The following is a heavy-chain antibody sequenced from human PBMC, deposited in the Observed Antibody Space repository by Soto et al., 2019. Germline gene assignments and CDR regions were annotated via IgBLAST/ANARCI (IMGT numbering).Heavy chain of an antibody. CDR3: ARDRGKLRRYGMDV. CDR2: TRNKANSYTT. J-gene: IGHJ6*02. D-gene: IGHD1-26*01. CDR1: GFTVSSNY. Sequence: GGSLRLSCAASGFTVSSNYMSWVRQAPGKGLDWVGRTRNKANSYTTEYAASVKGRFTISRDDSKNSLYLQMNSLKTEDTAVYYCARDRGKLRRYGMDVWGQGTTVTVSS. V-gene: IGHV3-72*01.